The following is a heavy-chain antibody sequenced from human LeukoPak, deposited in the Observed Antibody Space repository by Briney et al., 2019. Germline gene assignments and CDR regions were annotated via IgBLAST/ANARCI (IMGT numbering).Heavy chain of an antibody. CDR1: GFTFRIHW. D-gene: IGHD6-25*01. V-gene: IGHV3-7*01. CDR2: IKQDRIGK. CDR3: GKDTAAGSTAWYFDL. J-gene: IGHJ2*01. Sequence: GGSLRLSCAASGFTFRIHWMLWPRQAPGKALEGGANIKQDRIGKHYAASAQGRFPISRDNTKNSVYLQTNSLSDEETGVYYCGKDTAAGSTAWYFDLWGRGTLVPVSS.